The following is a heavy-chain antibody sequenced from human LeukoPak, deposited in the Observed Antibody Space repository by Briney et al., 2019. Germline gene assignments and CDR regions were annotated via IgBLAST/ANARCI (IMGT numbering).Heavy chain of an antibody. CDR2: ISYDGSNK. V-gene: IGHV3-30*18. CDR1: GFTFSSYG. D-gene: IGHD6-13*01. Sequence: GGSLRLSCAASGFTFSSYGMHWVRQVPGKGLEWVAVISYDGSNKYYADSVKGRFTISRDNSKNTLYLQMNSLRAEDTAVYYCAKDQAGNDAFDIWGQGTMVTVSS. CDR3: AKDQAGNDAFDI. J-gene: IGHJ3*02.